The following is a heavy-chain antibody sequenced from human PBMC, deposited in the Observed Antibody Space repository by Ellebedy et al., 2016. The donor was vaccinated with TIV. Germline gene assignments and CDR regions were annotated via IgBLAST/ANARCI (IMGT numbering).Heavy chain of an antibody. V-gene: IGHV3-30*03. D-gene: IGHD2-21*02. CDR2: ISYDGSNK. CDR1: GFTFSSYG. Sequence: GGSLRLSXAASGFTFSSYGMHWVRQAPGKGLEWVAVISYDGSNKYYADSVKGRFTISRDNSKNTLYLQMNSLRAEDTAVYYCARDERMVTLDVWGQGTTVTVSS. J-gene: IGHJ6*02. CDR3: ARDERMVTLDV.